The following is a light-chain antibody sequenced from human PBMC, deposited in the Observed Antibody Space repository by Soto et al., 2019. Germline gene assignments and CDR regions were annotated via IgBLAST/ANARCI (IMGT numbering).Light chain of an antibody. CDR1: QSIRTY. CDR2: AAS. V-gene: IGKV1-39*01. CDR3: QQSYSTPRT. J-gene: IGKJ1*01. Sequence: DIPMTQSPSSLSASVGDRVTITCRASQSIRTYLNWYQQIPGKAPKLLIYAASSLQSGVPSRFSGSGSGTDFTLTISSLQPEDFATYYCQQSYSTPRTFGQGTKVEIK.